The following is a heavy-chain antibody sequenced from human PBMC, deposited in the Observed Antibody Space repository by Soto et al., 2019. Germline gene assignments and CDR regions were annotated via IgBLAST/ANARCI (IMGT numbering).Heavy chain of an antibody. CDR2: IAYHGSST. V-gene: IGHV3-64D*08. Sequence: GGSLRLSCAVSGFSFSTYAMHWVRRAPGKGLEFVSVIAYHGSSTFYADSLKGRFTVSRDNSRNTLYLHMNNLRPEDSATYYCVKDRTPNWNYPGLDVWGQGTTVTVSS. CDR1: GFSFSTYA. D-gene: IGHD2-15*01. CDR3: VKDRTPNWNYPGLDV. J-gene: IGHJ6*02.